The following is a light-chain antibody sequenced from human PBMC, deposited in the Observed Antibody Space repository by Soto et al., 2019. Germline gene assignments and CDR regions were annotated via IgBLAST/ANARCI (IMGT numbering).Light chain of an antibody. V-gene: IGKV3-11*01. CDR3: QQQSTWPPGYT. Sequence: DIVLTQYPATLPLSPGQRDTLSCGASQRLSTYLAWYKQTPGQAPRLLISDTSKRATGVPTGFSGSWSGTDFPLTISSLEPEDFALYYCQQQSTWPPGYTFGEGTKLEIK. J-gene: IGKJ2*01. CDR2: DTS. CDR1: QRLSTY.